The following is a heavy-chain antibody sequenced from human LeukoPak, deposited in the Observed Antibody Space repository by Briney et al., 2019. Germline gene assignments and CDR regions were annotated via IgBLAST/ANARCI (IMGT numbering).Heavy chain of an antibody. J-gene: IGHJ5*02. D-gene: IGHD2-21*02. CDR3: ARDITAYCGGDCYSAWFDP. CDR2: IYYSGST. CDR1: GGSISSSGYY. V-gene: IGHV4-31*03. Sequence: SETLSLTCTVSGGSISSSGYYWGWIRQHPGKGLEWIGYIYYSGSTYYNPSLKSRVTISVDTSKNQFSLKLSSVTAADTAVYYCARDITAYCGGDCYSAWFDPWGQGTLVTVSS.